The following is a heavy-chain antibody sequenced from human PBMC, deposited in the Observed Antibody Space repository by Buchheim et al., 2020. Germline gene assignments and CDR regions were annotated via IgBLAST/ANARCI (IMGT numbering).Heavy chain of an antibody. Sequence: QVQLVESGGGVVQPGRSLRLSCAASGFTFSSYAMHWVRQAPGKGLEWVAVISYDGSNKYYADSGKGGFTISRENSKNTLYLQMNSLRAEDTAVYYCASSPVEGGATAPFFDYWGQGTL. V-gene: IGHV3-30-3*01. D-gene: IGHD1-26*01. CDR2: ISYDGSNK. CDR1: GFTFSSYA. J-gene: IGHJ4*02. CDR3: ASSPVEGGATAPFFDY.